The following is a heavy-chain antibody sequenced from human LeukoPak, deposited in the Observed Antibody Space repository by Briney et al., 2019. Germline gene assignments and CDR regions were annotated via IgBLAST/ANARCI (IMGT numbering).Heavy chain of an antibody. CDR1: GYSISSGYY. J-gene: IGHJ4*02. Sequence: SETLSLTCTVSGYSISSGYYWGWIRQPPGKGLEWIGSIYHSGSTYYNPSLKSRVTISVDTSKNQFSLKLSSVTAADTAVYYCARDSWLWSGAYFDYWGQGTLVTVSS. CDR2: IYHSGST. CDR3: ARDSWLWSGAYFDY. D-gene: IGHD3-22*01. V-gene: IGHV4-38-2*02.